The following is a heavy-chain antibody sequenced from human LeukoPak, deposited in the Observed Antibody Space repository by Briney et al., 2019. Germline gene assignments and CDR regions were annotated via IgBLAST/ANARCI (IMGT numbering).Heavy chain of an antibody. J-gene: IGHJ4*02. CDR2: MNPNSGNT. CDR3: AIFEYYYDSSGYYYQQDFDY. D-gene: IGHD3-22*01. V-gene: IGHV1-8*02. CDR1: GGTFSSYA. Sequence: ASVTVSCKASGGTFSSYAISRVRQATGQGLERMGWMNPNSGNTGYAQKFQGRVTMTRNTSISTAYMELSSLRSEDTAVYYCAIFEYYYDSSGYYYQQDFDYWGQGTLVTVSS.